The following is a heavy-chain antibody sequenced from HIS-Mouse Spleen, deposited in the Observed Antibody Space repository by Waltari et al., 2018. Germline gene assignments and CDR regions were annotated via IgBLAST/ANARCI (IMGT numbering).Heavy chain of an antibody. Sequence: QLQLQESGPGLVKPSETLSLTCTVSGGSISSSSYYWGWIRQPPGKGLEWIGSIYYSGSTCYNPSLKSRVTISVDTSKNQFSLKLSSVTAADTAVYYCAREIPYSSSWYDRYFDLWGRGTLVTVSS. CDR2: IYYSGST. V-gene: IGHV4-39*07. CDR1: GGSISSSSYY. J-gene: IGHJ2*01. CDR3: AREIPYSSSWYDRYFDL. D-gene: IGHD6-13*01.